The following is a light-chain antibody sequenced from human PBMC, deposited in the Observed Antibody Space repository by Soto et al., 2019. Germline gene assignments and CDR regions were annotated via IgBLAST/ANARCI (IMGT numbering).Light chain of an antibody. V-gene: IGKV3-20*01. Sequence: EIVLTQFPDTLSLSPGERATLSCRASQSVRNSYLARNQQRPGQAPRLLIYGADSRATGIPDRFSGSGSDTDFTLTITRLEPEDSAVYYCQQYGSSPRYTFGQGTKLEI. CDR3: QQYGSSPRYT. J-gene: IGKJ2*01. CDR2: GAD. CDR1: QSVRNSY.